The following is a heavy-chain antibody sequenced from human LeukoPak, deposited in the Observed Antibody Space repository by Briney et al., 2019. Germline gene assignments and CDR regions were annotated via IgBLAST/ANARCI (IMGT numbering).Heavy chain of an antibody. CDR2: INHSGST. V-gene: IGHV4-34*01. D-gene: IGHD6-19*01. CDR3: AIIAVAGTGDY. CDR1: GGSFSGYY. J-gene: IGHJ4*02. Sequence: SETLSLTCAVYGGSFSGYYWSWIRQPPGKGLEWIGEINHSGSTNYNPSLKSRVTISVDTSKNQFSLKLSSVTAADTAVYYCAIIAVAGTGDYWGQGTLVTVSS.